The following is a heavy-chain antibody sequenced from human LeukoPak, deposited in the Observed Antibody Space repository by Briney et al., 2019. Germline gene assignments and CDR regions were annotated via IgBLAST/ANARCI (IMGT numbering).Heavy chain of an antibody. V-gene: IGHV4-34*01. D-gene: IGHD4-11*01. Sequence: SETLSLTCTVSGGSISSYYWSWIRQPPGKGLEWIGEINHSGSTNYNPSLKSRVTISVDTSKNQFSLKLNSVTAADTAIYYCARGNMWDYRRYYYYMDVWGKGTTVTVSS. CDR1: GGSISSYY. CDR3: ARGNMWDYRRYYYYMDV. J-gene: IGHJ6*03. CDR2: INHSGST.